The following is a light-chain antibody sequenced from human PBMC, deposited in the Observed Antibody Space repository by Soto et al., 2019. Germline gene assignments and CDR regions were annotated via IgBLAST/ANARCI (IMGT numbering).Light chain of an antibody. J-gene: IGKJ3*01. CDR1: DSIDRY. V-gene: IGKV1-39*01. Sequence: DIQMTQSPSSLSAFVGDTVTISCRATDSIDRYLSWYQQKPGQAPRVLITAASTLQSGVPSRFSGSGSGTDFTLTINNLQPEDFATYYCQRTYNAPFTFGPATKVDIK. CDR2: AAS. CDR3: QRTYNAPFT.